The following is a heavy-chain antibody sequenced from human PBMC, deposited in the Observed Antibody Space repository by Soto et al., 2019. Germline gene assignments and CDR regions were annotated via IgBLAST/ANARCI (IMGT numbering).Heavy chain of an antibody. Sequence: SGPTLVNPTQTLTLTCSFSGFSLTSTGVGVGWFRQPPGKALEWLGLTYWNDDDRYRSSLRSRLTITKDTSKNQVVLTMTNMDPEDTATYYCTHRPGGSGWRYYFDYWGQGTLVTVSS. CDR1: GFSLTSTGVG. CDR3: THRPGGSGWRYYFDY. J-gene: IGHJ4*02. D-gene: IGHD6-19*01. V-gene: IGHV2-5*01. CDR2: TYWNDDD.